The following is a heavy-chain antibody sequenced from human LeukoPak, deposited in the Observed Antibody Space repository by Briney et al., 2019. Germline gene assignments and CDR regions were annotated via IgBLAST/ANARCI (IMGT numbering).Heavy chain of an antibody. D-gene: IGHD6-13*01. CDR1: GYTFTGYY. V-gene: IGHV1-2*02. Sequence: GASVKVSCKASGYTFTGYYKHWVRQAPGQGLEWMGWINPNSGGTNYAQKFQGRVTMTRDTSISTAYMELSRLRSDDTAVYYCARFSPEAAGIDYWGQGTLVTVSS. CDR3: ARFSPEAAGIDY. CDR2: INPNSGGT. J-gene: IGHJ4*02.